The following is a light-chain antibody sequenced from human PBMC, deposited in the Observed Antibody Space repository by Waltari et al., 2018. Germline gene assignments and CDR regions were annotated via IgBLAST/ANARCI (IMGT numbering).Light chain of an antibody. CDR3: HQKYSILPLT. CDR2: DAS. Sequence: DIQMTQSPSSLSASVGASVTITCRASQNSYKYLNWYQQKPGKAPKLLIYDASSLRSGVPPRFSGSGAWTDFTLTISSLQPDDFATYYCHQKYSILPLTFGGGTKVEIK. J-gene: IGKJ4*01. CDR1: QNSYKY. V-gene: IGKV1-39*01.